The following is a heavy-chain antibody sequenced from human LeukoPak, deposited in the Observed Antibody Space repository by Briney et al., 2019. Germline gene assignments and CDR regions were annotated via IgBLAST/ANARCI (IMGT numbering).Heavy chain of an antibody. CDR1: GGTFSSYA. Sequence: SVKVSCKASGGTFSSYAISWVRQAPGQGLEWMGGIIPIFGTANYAQKFQGRVTITADESTSTAYMELSSLRSEDTAVYYCAREGRELLGSGAFDIWGQGTMVTVSS. V-gene: IGHV1-69*13. CDR3: AREGRELLGSGAFDI. D-gene: IGHD1-26*01. CDR2: IIPIFGTA. J-gene: IGHJ3*02.